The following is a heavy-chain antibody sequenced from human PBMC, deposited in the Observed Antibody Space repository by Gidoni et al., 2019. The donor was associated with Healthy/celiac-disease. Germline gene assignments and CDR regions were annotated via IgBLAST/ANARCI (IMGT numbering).Heavy chain of an antibody. Sequence: QLQLQESGPGLVKPSETLSLTCTVSGGSISSSSYYWGWLRQPPGKGLEWIGSIYYSGSTYYNPSLKSRVTISVDTSKNQFSLKLSSVTAADTAVYYCARSSLGAARQEIDYWGQGTLVTVSS. CDR3: ARSSLGAARQEIDY. J-gene: IGHJ4*02. CDR1: GGSISSSSYY. V-gene: IGHV4-39*01. CDR2: IYYSGST. D-gene: IGHD6-6*01.